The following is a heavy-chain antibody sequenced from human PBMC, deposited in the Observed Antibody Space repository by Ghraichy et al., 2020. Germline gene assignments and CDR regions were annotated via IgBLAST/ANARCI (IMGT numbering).Heavy chain of an antibody. CDR2: IWYDGSYK. D-gene: IGHD1-26*01. V-gene: IGHV3-33*01. CDR1: GFTFSSYG. CDR3: ARARLGATPFDY. Sequence: GGSRRLSCAASGFTFSSYGMHWVRQAPGKGLEWVAVIWYDGSYKFYADSVKGRFTISRDNSKNTLYLQMNSLRADDTAIYYCARARLGATPFDYWGQGTLVTVSS. J-gene: IGHJ4*02.